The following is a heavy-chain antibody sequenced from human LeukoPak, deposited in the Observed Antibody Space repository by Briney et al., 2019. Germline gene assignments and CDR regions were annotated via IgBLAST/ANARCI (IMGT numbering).Heavy chain of an antibody. CDR2: INTNTGNP. V-gene: IGHV7-4-1*02. J-gene: IGHJ4*02. CDR1: GYTLTNYA. Sequence: ASVKVSCKASGYTLTNYALNWVRQAPGQGLEWMGWINTNTGNPTYAQGFTGRFVFSLDTSVNTAYLQISSLKAEDTAIYYCARVQGYCSTTSCYPHYWGQGTLVTVSS. D-gene: IGHD2-2*01. CDR3: ARVQGYCSTTSCYPHY.